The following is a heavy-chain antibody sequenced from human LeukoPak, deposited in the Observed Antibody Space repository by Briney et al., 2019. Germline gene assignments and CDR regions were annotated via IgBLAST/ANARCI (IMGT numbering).Heavy chain of an antibody. CDR3: ARRLKFWYFDL. CDR1: GGSISFYY. D-gene: IGHD2-21*02. Sequence: SETLSLTCTVSGGSISFYYWNWIRQPPGKGLEWIGNIYYSGSTNYNPSLKSRVTISVDTSKNQFSLKLNSETAADTAVYYCARRLKFWYFDLWGRGTLVTVSS. V-gene: IGHV4-59*08. J-gene: IGHJ2*01. CDR2: IYYSGST.